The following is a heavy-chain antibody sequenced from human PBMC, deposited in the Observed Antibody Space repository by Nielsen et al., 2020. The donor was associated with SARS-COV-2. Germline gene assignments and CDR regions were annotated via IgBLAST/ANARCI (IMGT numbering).Heavy chain of an antibody. Sequence: WLRQPPGKGLEYVSAISSNGGSTYYADSVKGRFTISRDNSKNTLYLQMGSLRAEDMAVYYCARDRLEWLLSYYYYGMDVWGQGTTVTVSS. V-gene: IGHV3-64*02. CDR3: ARDRLEWLLSYYYYGMDV. D-gene: IGHD3-3*01. J-gene: IGHJ6*02. CDR2: ISSNGGST.